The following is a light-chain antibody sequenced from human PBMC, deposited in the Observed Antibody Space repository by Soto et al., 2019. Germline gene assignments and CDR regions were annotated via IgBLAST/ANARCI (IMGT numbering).Light chain of an antibody. CDR1: QSVSSN. CDR2: GAS. V-gene: IGKV3-15*01. CDR3: QQYNNWPPWT. Sequence: EIVMTQSPAILSVSPGERATLSCRASQSVSSNLAWYQQKPGQGPRLLIYGASTRATGIPARFSGSGSGTEFTLTISSLQSEDFAVYHCQQYNNWPPWTFGQGTKVEIK. J-gene: IGKJ1*01.